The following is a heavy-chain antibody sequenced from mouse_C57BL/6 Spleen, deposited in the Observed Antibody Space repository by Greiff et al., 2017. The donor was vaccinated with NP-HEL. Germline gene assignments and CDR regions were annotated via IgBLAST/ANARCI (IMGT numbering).Heavy chain of an antibody. CDR3: ARGGLLPRNYAMDY. CDR1: GYTFTSYW. Sequence: QVQLQQPGAELVMPGASVKLSCKASGYTFTSYWMHWVKQRPGQGLEWIGEIDPSDSYTNYKQKFKGKSTLTVDKSSSTAYMQLSSLTSEDNAVYYCARGGLLPRNYAMDYWGQGTSVTVSS. CDR2: IDPSDSYT. V-gene: IGHV1-69*01. D-gene: IGHD1-1*01. J-gene: IGHJ4*01.